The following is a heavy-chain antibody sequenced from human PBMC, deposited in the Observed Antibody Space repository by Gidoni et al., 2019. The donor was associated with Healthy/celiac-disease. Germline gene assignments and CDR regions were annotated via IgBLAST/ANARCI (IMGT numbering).Heavy chain of an antibody. CDR3: ATNDYSNWDAGHLPKMDV. CDR1: GFTFSDYY. D-gene: IGHD4-4*01. J-gene: IGHJ6*02. Sequence: QVQLVESGGGLVKPGGSLRLSCAASGFTFSDYYMSWIRQAPGKGLEWVSYISSSGSTIYYADSVKGRFTISRDNAKNSLYLQMNSLRAEDTAVYYCATNDYSNWDAGHLPKMDVWGQGTTVTVSS. CDR2: ISSSGSTI. V-gene: IGHV3-11*01.